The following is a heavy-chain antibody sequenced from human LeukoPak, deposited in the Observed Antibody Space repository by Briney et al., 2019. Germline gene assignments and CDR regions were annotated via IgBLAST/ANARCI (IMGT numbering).Heavy chain of an antibody. CDR1: GFTFSSYE. V-gene: IGHV3-48*03. Sequence: GGSLRLSCAASGFTFSSYEMNWVRQAPGKGLEWVSYISSSGATRYYADSVKGRFTMSRDNAKNSLYLLLNSLRAEDTAVYYCAREVVVAATRYMDVWGKGTTVTISS. J-gene: IGHJ6*03. D-gene: IGHD2-15*01. CDR3: AREVVVAATRYMDV. CDR2: ISSSGATR.